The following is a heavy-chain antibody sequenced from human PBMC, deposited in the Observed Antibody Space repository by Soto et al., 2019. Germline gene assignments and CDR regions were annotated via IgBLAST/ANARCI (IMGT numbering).Heavy chain of an antibody. CDR1: GYSFTSYW. J-gene: IGHJ6*04. V-gene: IGHV5-10-1*01. CDR3: ARHPAQFVWGGGSCYGMDV. D-gene: IGHD2-15*01. Sequence: ESLKISCKGSGYSFTSYWISWVRQMPGKGLEWMGRIDPSDSYTNYSPSFQGHVTISADKSISTAYLQWSSLKASDTAMYYCARHPAQFVWGGGSCYGMDVGGKGTTVTVSS. CDR2: IDPSDSYT.